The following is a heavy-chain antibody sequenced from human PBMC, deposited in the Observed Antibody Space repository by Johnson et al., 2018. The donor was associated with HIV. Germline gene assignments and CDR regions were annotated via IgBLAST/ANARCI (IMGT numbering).Heavy chain of an antibody. CDR2: IWYDGNNK. CDR1: GFTFSSYG. CDR3: AKDMWGAARGAFDI. V-gene: IGHV3-33*06. Sequence: VQVVESGGGVVQPGRSLRLSCAASGFTFSSYGMHWVRQAPGKGLEWVAVIWYDGNNKYYADSVKGRFTISRDNSKNTLYLQMNSLRAEDTAVYSCAKDMWGAARGAFDIWGQGTMVTVSS. J-gene: IGHJ3*02. D-gene: IGHD6-6*01.